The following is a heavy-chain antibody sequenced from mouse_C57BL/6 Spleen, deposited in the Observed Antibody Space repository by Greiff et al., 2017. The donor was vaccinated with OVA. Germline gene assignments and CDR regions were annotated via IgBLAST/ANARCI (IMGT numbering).Heavy chain of an antibody. V-gene: IGHV5-9-1*02. CDR3: TRDPRSPEDYFDY. Sequence: EVKVVESGEGLVKPGGSLKLSCAASGFTFSSYAMSWVRQTPEKRLEWVAYISSGGDYIYYADTVKGRFTISRDNARNTLYLQMSSLKSEDTAMYYCTRDPRSPEDYFDYWGQGTTLTVSS. CDR1: GFTFSSYA. D-gene: IGHD3-1*01. J-gene: IGHJ2*01. CDR2: ISSGGDYI.